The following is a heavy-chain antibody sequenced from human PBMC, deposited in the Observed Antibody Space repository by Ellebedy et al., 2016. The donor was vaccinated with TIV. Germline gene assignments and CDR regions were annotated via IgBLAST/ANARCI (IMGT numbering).Heavy chain of an antibody. J-gene: IGHJ6*02. Sequence: MPSETLSLTCTVSGGSISSYYWSWIRQPPGKGLEWIGYNHYSGSSNYNPSLESRVTISVDTSKNQFSLKLSSVTAADTAVYYCARADYGDSGAYYYGLDVWGQGTTVTVSS. D-gene: IGHD4-17*01. CDR3: ARADYGDSGAYYYGLDV. CDR2: NHYSGSS. CDR1: GGSISSYY. V-gene: IGHV4-59*01.